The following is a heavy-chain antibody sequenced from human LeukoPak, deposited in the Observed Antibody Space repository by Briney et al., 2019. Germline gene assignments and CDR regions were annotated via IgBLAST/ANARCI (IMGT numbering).Heavy chain of an antibody. J-gene: IGHJ3*02. CDR2: INHSGST. V-gene: IGHV4-39*07. CDR3: ARALLLNAFDI. Sequence: SETLSLTCTVSGGSISSSSYYWSWIRQPPGKGLEWIGEINHSGSTNYNPSLKSRVTISVDTSKNQFSLKLSSVTAADTAVYYCARALLLNAFDIWGQGTMVTVSS. CDR1: GGSISSSSYY. D-gene: IGHD2-15*01.